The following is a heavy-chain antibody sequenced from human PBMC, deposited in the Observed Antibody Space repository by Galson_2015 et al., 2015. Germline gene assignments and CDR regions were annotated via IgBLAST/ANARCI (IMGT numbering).Heavy chain of an antibody. D-gene: IGHD6-19*01. J-gene: IGHJ4*02. Sequence: SLRLSCAASGFTFSSYGMHWVRQAPGKGLEWVAVIWYDGSNKYYADSVKGRFTISRDNSKNTLYLQMNSLRAEDTAVYYCAREGGAVAGFDYWGQGTLVTVSS. V-gene: IGHV3-33*01. CDR2: IWYDGSNK. CDR3: AREGGAVAGFDY. CDR1: GFTFSSYG.